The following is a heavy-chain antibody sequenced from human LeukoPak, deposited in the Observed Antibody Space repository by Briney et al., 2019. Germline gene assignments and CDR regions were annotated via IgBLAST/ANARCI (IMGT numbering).Heavy chain of an antibody. CDR3: AKGGSSGWYVSNWFDP. Sequence: SETLSLTGTVSGGSISPYYWSWLRQPPGKGPEWIGYISYSGSTNYSPSLKTLKSRVTFSVDTSKNQFSLTLSPVTAADTAVYYCAKGGSSGWYVSNWFDPWGQGTLVTVSS. J-gene: IGHJ5*02. CDR2: ISYSGST. CDR1: GGSISPYY. V-gene: IGHV4-59*08. D-gene: IGHD6-19*01.